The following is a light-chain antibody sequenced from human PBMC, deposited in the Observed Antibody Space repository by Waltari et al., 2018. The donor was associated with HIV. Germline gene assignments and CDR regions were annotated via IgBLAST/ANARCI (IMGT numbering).Light chain of an antibody. J-gene: IGLJ3*02. CDR2: RNN. V-gene: IGLV1-47*01. CDR1: SSNIGRNY. CDR3: AAWDDRLSGWV. Sequence: QSVLPQPPSASGTPGQRVTISCSGSSSNIGRNYVYRYQQLPRTAPKLLIHRNNQRPSGVPDRFSGSKSGTSVSLAISGLRSEDEADYYCAAWDDRLSGWVFGGGTKLTV.